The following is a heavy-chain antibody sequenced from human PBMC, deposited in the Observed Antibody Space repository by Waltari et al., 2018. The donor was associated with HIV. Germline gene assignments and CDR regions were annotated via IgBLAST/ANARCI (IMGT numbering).Heavy chain of an antibody. CDR1: GFTFSTYW. Sequence: EVQLVESGGGLVQPGGSMRAACAASGFTFSTYWVSWVRQAPGKGLEWVDNIKENGSEIYYVDSGKGRFTISRDNAKNSLYLQMNNLRAEDTAVYYCAKYVISTTVVIPFDYWGQVTLVTVSS. CDR2: IKENGSEI. D-gene: IGHD4-17*01. V-gene: IGHV3-7*01. CDR3: AKYVISTTVVIPFDY. J-gene: IGHJ4*02.